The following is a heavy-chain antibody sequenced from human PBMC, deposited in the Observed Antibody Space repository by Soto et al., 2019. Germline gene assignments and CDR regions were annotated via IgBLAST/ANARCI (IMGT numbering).Heavy chain of an antibody. V-gene: IGHV1-18*01. CDR1: GYTFTSYG. J-gene: IGHJ6*02. CDR3: ARDQPSSSSWTGAYYYSCGMDV. CDR2: ISAYNGNT. Sequence: ASVKVSCKASGYTFTSYGISWVRQAPGQGLEGMGWISAYNGNTNYAQKLQGIVTMTTDTSTSTAYMELRSLRSDDTAVYYCARDQPSSSSWTGAYYYSCGMDVWGQATTATVSS. D-gene: IGHD6-13*01.